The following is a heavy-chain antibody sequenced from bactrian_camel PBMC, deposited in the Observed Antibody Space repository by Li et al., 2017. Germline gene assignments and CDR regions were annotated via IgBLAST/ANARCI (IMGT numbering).Heavy chain of an antibody. D-gene: IGHD2*01. J-gene: IGHJ6*01. V-gene: IGHV3S57*01. CDR2: IDSASRP. CDR1: GRTDSRGC. Sequence: VQAGGSLRLSCEVSGRTDSRGCVGWFYQPPGQERQWVASIDSASRPTFANSVKGRFTISQDYTKHTVYLQMNSLEPEDTAMYYCAHGLLCGLGRTDFGYWGQGTQVTVS. CDR3: AHGLLCGLGRTDFGY.